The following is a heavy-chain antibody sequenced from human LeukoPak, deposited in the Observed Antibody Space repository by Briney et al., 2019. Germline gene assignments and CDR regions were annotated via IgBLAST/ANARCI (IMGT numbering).Heavy chain of an antibody. CDR1: GYSFPNYW. J-gene: IGHJ5*02. CDR3: ARGPYAYTSSATLGSYNWFDP. Sequence: GESLKISCKGSGYSFPNYWIGWVRQMPGKGLEWMGIIYPGDSHTRYSPSFQDQVTISVDRSISTAYLQWSSLKASDTAMYYCARGPYAYTSSATLGSYNWFDPWGQGSLVTVSS. CDR2: IYPGDSHT. D-gene: IGHD2-2*02. V-gene: IGHV5-51*01.